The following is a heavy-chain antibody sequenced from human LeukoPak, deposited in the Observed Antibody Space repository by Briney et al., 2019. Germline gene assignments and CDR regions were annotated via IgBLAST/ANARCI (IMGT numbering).Heavy chain of an antibody. CDR1: GFTFSDYY. CDR2: ISSSSSYT. D-gene: IGHD6-13*01. CDR3: ARELIAAAGNDY. V-gene: IGHV3-11*06. J-gene: IGHJ4*02. Sequence: GGSLRLSCAASGFTFSDYYMSWIRQAPGKGLEWVSYISSSSSYTNYADSVKGRFTISRDNAKNSLYLQMNSRRAEDTAVYYCARELIAAAGNDYWGQGTLVTVSS.